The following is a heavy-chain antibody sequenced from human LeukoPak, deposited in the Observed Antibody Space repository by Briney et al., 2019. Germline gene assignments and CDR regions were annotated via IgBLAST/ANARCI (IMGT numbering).Heavy chain of an antibody. D-gene: IGHD3-10*01. J-gene: IGHJ3*02. V-gene: IGHV3-15*01. CDR2: FKSKTDGGTT. CDR3: TTDYYGSGSYPDAFDI. Sequence: PGGSLRLSCAASGFTLTNAWMSWVRQAPGKGLEWVGSFKSKTDGGTTDYAAPVKGRFTFSRDDSKNTLYLQMHSLKTEDTAVYYCTTDYYGSGSYPDAFDIWGRGTMVTVSS. CDR1: GFTLTNAW.